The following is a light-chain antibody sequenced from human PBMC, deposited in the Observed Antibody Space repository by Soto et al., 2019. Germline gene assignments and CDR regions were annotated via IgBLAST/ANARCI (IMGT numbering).Light chain of an antibody. V-gene: IGLV2-14*01. CDR1: SSDVGGYNH. J-gene: IGLJ1*01. Sequence: QSALTQPASVSGSPGQSITISCTGTSSDVGGYNHVSWYQQYPGKAPKAIIYELSNRPSGISNRFSGSKSGNTASLTISGLQAEDEADYSCSSYTSSSTLLYVFGTGTKVTVL. CDR3: SSYTSSSTLLYV. CDR2: ELS.